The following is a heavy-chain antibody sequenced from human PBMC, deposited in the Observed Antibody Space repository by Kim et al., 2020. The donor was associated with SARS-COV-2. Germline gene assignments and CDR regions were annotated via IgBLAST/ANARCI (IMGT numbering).Heavy chain of an antibody. CDR2: ISSSSSTI. D-gene: IGHD6-6*01. J-gene: IGHJ6*02. V-gene: IGHV3-48*02. CDR1: GFTFSSYS. CDR3: ARDDCIRRYSSSYYYGMDV. Sequence: GGSLRLSCAASGFTFSSYSMNWVRQAPGKGLEWVSYISSSSSTIYYADSVKGRFTISRDNAKNSLYLQMNSLRDEDTAVYYCARDDCIRRYSSSYYYGMDVWGQGTTVTVSS.